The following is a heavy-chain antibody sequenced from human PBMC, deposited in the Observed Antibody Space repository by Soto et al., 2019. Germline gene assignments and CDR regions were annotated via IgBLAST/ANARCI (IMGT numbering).Heavy chain of an antibody. Sequence: QVQLQESGPGLVKPSQTLSLTCTVSGGSISSGGYYWSWIRQHPGKGLEWIGHIYYSGSTYYNPSLKSRVNISVATSKNQFSLKLSSVTAADTAVYYCARISSSALIDYWGQGTLVTVSS. CDR3: ARISSSALIDY. J-gene: IGHJ4*02. CDR2: IYYSGST. CDR1: GGSISSGGYY. D-gene: IGHD6-6*01. V-gene: IGHV4-31*03.